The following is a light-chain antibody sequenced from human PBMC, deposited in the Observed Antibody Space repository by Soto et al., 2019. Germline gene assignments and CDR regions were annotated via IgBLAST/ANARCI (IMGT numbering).Light chain of an antibody. J-gene: IGKJ1*01. CDR2: GAS. Sequence: EIVLTQSPGTLSLSPGERATLSCRASQSVSSSYLAWYQQKPGQAPRLLIYGASSRPTGIPDRFSGSGSGTDFTLTISRLEPEDFAVDYCQQYGRTFGQGTKVEIK. CDR1: QSVSSSY. V-gene: IGKV3-20*01. CDR3: QQYGRT.